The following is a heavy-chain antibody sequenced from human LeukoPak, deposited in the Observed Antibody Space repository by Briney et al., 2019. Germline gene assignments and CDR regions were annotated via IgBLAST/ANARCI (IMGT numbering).Heavy chain of an antibody. D-gene: IGHD6-13*01. CDR2: ISAYNDNT. J-gene: IGHJ3*02. V-gene: IGHV1-18*01. CDR3: ASRSRGLALDI. CDR1: GYTFTNYG. Sequence: ASVKVSCKASGYTFTNYGISWVRQAPGQGLEWMGWISAYNDNTNYAQKLQGRVTMTTDTSTSTAYMELRSLRSDDTAVYYCASRSRGLALDIWGQGTMVTVSS.